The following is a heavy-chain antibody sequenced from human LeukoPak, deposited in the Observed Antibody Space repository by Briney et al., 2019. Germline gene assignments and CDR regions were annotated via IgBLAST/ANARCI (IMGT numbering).Heavy chain of an antibody. CDR1: GGPISSSNW. J-gene: IGHJ4*02. CDR3: ARHLGGSYYSPFDY. D-gene: IGHD2-15*01. Sequence: SETLSLTCTVSGGPISSSNWWSWVRQPPGKGLEWIGEIYHSGSTNYNPSLKSRVTISVDKSKNQFSLKLSSVTAADTAVYYCARHLGGSYYSPFDYWGRGTLVTVSS. CDR2: IYHSGST. V-gene: IGHV4-4*02.